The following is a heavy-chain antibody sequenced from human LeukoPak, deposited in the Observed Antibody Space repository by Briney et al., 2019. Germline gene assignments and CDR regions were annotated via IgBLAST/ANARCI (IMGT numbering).Heavy chain of an antibody. D-gene: IGHD3-9*01. Sequence: GGSLRLSCAASGFTFSSYAMSWVRQAPGKGLEWVAAISGSGGSTYYADSVKGRFTISRDNSKNTLYLQMNSLRAEDTAVYYCAKDPEFLRDFDWLPGWFDPCGQGTLVTVSS. J-gene: IGHJ5*02. CDR1: GFTFSSYA. CDR2: ISGSGGST. V-gene: IGHV3-23*01. CDR3: AKDPEFLRDFDWLPGWFDP.